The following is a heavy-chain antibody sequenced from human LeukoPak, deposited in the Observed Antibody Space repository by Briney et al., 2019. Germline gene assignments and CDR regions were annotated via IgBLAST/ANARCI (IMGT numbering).Heavy chain of an antibody. CDR2: INTNTGNP. CDR1: GYTFTXYG. Sequence: GYTFTXYGMNWVRQAPGQGVEWMGWINTNTGNPTYAQGFTGRFVFSLDTSVSTAYLQISSLKAEDTAVYYCARDNCGYSYGCRFDYWGQGTLVTVSS. D-gene: IGHD5-18*01. CDR3: ARDNCGYSYGCRFDY. V-gene: IGHV7-4-1*02. J-gene: IGHJ4*02.